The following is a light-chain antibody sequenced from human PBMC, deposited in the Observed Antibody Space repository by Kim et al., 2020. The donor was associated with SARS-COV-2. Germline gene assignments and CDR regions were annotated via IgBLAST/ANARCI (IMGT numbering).Light chain of an antibody. V-gene: IGLV1-44*01. Sequence: QRVMNTCSGTSSNSGISIVNWYRQRPRTAPKLLIDRNNQRASGVPDRISGSKSGASASLAISGLQSEDEGDYYCSAWDDTLNGEVVFGGGTQLTVL. CDR1: SSNSGISI. J-gene: IGLJ2*01. CDR3: SAWDDTLNGEVV. CDR2: RNN.